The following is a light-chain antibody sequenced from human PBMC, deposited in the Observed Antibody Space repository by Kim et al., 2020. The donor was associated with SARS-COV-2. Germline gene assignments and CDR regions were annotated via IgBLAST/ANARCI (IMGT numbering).Light chain of an antibody. CDR1: QSITTL. CDR3: L. CDR2: DAS. V-gene: IGKV1-5*01. Sequence: MTQSSSTLSASVGDRVTITCRASQSITTLLAWYQQKPGKAPKLLIYDASTLHSGVPSRFSGSGYGTEFTLTISSLQPDDSATYNVLFGQGTKLEI. J-gene: IGKJ2*01.